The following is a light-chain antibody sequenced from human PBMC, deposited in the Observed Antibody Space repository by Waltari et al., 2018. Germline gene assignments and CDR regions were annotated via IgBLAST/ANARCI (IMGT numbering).Light chain of an antibody. CDR2: DVS. J-gene: IGLJ3*02. Sequence: QSALTQPASVSGSPGQSITISCTGTSSDVGGYNYVSWYQQHPGKAPKLMIYDVSNRTSGFPNRCPASKPGTTASRTSSGLQARDEADYSCRTYTSSGPWVFGEGTKLTAL. V-gene: IGLV2-14*01. CDR3: RTYTSSGPWV. CDR1: SSDVGGYNY.